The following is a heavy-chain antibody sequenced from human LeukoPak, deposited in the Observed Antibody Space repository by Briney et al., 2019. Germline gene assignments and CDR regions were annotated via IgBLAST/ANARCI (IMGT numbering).Heavy chain of an antibody. D-gene: IGHD6-13*01. CDR3: ARVQYAAGTYFQH. CDR2: IYHSGST. V-gene: IGHV4-38-2*02. J-gene: IGHJ1*01. Sequence: SETLSLTCTVSGYSISSGYYWGWTRQPPGKGLEWIGSIYHSGSTYYNPSLKSRVTISVDTSKNQFSLKLSSVTAADTAVYYCARVQYAAGTYFQHWGQGTLVTVSS. CDR1: GYSISSGYY.